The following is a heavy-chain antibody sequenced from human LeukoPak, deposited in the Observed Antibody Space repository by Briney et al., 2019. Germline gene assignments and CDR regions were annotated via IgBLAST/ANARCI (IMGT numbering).Heavy chain of an antibody. CDR1: GYSFTCYC. Sequence: GESLKISCKVSGYSFTCYCIGWVRQMPGKGLEWIGIIYPGDSGPTYSPSFQGQVTISVDKSINTAYLQWSSLQASDTAMYYCGMSGDRVPLQDDVFDVWGQGTMVTVST. CDR3: GMSGDRVPLQDDVFDV. CDR2: IYPGDSGP. V-gene: IGHV5-51*01. J-gene: IGHJ3*01. D-gene: IGHD1-26*01.